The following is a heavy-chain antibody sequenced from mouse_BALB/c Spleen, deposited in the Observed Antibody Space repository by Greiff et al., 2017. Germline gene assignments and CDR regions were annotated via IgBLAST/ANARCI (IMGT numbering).Heavy chain of an antibody. V-gene: IGHV14-3*02. CDR3: ARIYYDYDDAYYYAMDY. Sequence: EVQGVESGAELVKPGASVKLSCTASGFNIKDTYMHWVKQRPEQGLEWIGRIDPANGNTKYDPKFQGKATITADTSSNTAYLQLSSLTSEDTAVYYCARIYYDYDDAYYYAMDYWGQGTSVTVSS. J-gene: IGHJ4*01. CDR1: GFNIKDTY. D-gene: IGHD2-4*01. CDR2: IDPANGNT.